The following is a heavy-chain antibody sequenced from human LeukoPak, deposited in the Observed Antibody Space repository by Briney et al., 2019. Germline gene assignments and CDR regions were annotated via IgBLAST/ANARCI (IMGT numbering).Heavy chain of an antibody. D-gene: IGHD3-3*01. Sequence: KTGGSLRLSCAASGFTVSSNYMSWVRQPPGKGLEWVGLIKNRPDGETRDYAASVRGRFTISRDDSKNTLYLQMNGLKTEDTAMYYCITFNLRSGGDYWGQGTLVTVSS. V-gene: IGHV3-15*01. CDR1: GFTVSSNY. CDR3: ITFNLRSGGDY. CDR2: IKNRPDGETR. J-gene: IGHJ4*02.